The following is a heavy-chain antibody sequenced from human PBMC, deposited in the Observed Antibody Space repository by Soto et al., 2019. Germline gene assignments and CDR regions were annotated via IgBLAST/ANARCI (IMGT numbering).Heavy chain of an antibody. J-gene: IGHJ3*01. CDR3: ARVKVPAAILGAFDV. V-gene: IGHV1-18*01. D-gene: IGHD2-2*02. CDR2: INPFKGDT. Sequence: GASVKVSCKASGYTFSTYGITWVRQAPGQGLDWMGWINPFKGDTSSAARFQDRVSLTTDTSTRTAYMELRSLRSDDTAVYYCARVKVPAAILGAFDVWGQGTLVTVSS. CDR1: GYTFSTYG.